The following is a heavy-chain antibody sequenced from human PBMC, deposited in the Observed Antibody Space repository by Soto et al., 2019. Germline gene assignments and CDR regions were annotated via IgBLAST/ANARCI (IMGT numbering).Heavy chain of an antibody. D-gene: IGHD2-21*02. CDR3: ARESPIVVVTAPSFYDY. V-gene: IGHV1-69*08. CDR1: GGTFSSYT. CDR2: IIPILGIA. J-gene: IGHJ4*02. Sequence: QVQLVQSGAEVKKPGSSVKVSCKASGGTFSSYTISWVRQAPGQGLEWMGRIIPILGIANYAQKFQGRVTITADKYTSTAYMELSSLRSEDTAVYYCARESPIVVVTAPSFYDYWGQGTLVTVSS.